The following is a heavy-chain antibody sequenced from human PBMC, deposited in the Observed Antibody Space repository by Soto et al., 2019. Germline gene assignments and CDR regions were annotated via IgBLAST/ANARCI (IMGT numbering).Heavy chain of an antibody. J-gene: IGHJ4*02. D-gene: IGHD3-22*01. Sequence: PGGSLRLSCAASGFTFSSYGMHWVRQATGKGLEWVAVIWYDGSNKYYADSVKGRFTISRDNSKNSLYLQMNSLRAEDTAVYYCARDYDSSGYPRYYFDYWGQGTLVTVSS. CDR2: IWYDGSNK. V-gene: IGHV3-33*01. CDR3: ARDYDSSGYPRYYFDY. CDR1: GFTFSSYG.